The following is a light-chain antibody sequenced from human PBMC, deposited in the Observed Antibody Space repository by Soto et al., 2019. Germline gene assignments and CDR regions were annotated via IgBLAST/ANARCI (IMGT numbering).Light chain of an antibody. V-gene: IGKV3D-15*01. CDR3: QQYNNWPRT. Sequence: EIWLTQSPATLSLSPGERAPLSCWASQSVKTFLVWYQQRNGQAPRLLIYDASPRAAGIPARLSGSGYGTELTITISSMQSEDFEVYYCQQYNNWPRTFGQGTKVDIK. CDR1: QSVKTF. CDR2: DAS. J-gene: IGKJ1*01.